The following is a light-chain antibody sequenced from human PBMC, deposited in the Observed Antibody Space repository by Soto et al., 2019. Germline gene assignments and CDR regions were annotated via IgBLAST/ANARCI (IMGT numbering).Light chain of an antibody. CDR2: EVS. CDR3: SSYTSSSTLV. CDR1: SSDVGAYNF. Sequence: QSVLTQPASVSGSPGQSISISCTGTSSDVGAYNFVSWYQQHPGKAPKLMIYEVSNRPSGVSNRFSGSKSGNTASLTISGLQAEDEADYYCSSYTSSSTLVFGSGTK. J-gene: IGLJ1*01. V-gene: IGLV2-14*01.